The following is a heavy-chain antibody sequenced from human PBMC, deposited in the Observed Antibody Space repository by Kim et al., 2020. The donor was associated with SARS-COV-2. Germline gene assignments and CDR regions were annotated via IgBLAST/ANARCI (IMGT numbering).Heavy chain of an antibody. Sequence: SETLSLTCAVYGVSFSGYYWSWIRQPPGKGLEWIGEINHSGSTNYNPSLKSRVTISVDTSKNQFSLKLSSVTAADTAVYYCVSLTRRQWEGHRDVDYWGPGSLVTVSS. D-gene: IGHD1-26*01. J-gene: IGHJ4*02. CDR1: GVSFSGYY. CDR3: VSLTRRQWEGHRDVDY. V-gene: IGHV4-34*01. CDR2: INHSGST.